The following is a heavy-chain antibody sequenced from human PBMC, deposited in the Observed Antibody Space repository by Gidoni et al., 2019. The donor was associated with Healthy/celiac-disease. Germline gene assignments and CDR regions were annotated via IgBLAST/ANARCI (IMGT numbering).Heavy chain of an antibody. V-gene: IGHV3-30-3*01. Sequence: QVQLVESGGGVVEPGSSLGLSCAASGFTFSSYAKHWVRQAPGKGLEWVAVISYDGSNKYYAESVKGRFTSSRDNSKNTLYLQMNSLRAEDTAVYYCARDSAYDSSGYHDYWGQGTLVTVSS. CDR3: ARDSAYDSSGYHDY. J-gene: IGHJ4*02. CDR2: ISYDGSNK. D-gene: IGHD3-22*01. CDR1: GFTFSSYA.